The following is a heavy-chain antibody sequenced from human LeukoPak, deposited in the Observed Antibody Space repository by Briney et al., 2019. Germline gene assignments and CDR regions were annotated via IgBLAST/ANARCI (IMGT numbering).Heavy chain of an antibody. CDR1: GGTFSSYA. J-gene: IGHJ4*02. CDR3: ARADIIVVADATPVGSAFEY. V-gene: IGHV1-18*01. Sequence: ASVKVSCKASGGTFSSYAISWVRQAPGQGLEWMGWISAYKGDTDYAQKFQGRLTVTRDTSTSTAYMELQSLTSDDTAVYYCARADIIVVADATPVGSAFEYWGQGALITVS. D-gene: IGHD2-15*01. CDR2: ISAYKGDT.